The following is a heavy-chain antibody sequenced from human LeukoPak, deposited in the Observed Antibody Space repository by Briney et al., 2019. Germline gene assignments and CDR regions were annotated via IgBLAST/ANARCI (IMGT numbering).Heavy chain of an antibody. V-gene: IGHV3-23*01. J-gene: IGHJ4*02. CDR3: AKADCSGGSCYGGVGFFDY. D-gene: IGHD2-15*01. CDR1: GFTFSSYA. CDR2: ISGSGGST. Sequence: GGSLRLSCAASGFTFSSYAMTWVRQAPGKGLEWVSAISGSGGSTYYADSVKGRSTISRDNSKNTLYLQMNSLRAEDTAVYYCAKADCSGGSCYGGVGFFDYWGQGTLVTVSS.